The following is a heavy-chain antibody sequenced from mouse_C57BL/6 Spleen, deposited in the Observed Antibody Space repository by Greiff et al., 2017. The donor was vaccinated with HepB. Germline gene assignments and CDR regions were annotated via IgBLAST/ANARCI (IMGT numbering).Heavy chain of an antibody. V-gene: IGHV10-1*01. CDR2: IRSKSNNYAT. J-gene: IGHJ4*01. CDR1: GFSFNTYA. Sequence: VESGGGLVQPKGSLKLSCAASGFSFNTYAMNWVRQAPGKGLEWVARIRSKSNNYATYYADSVKDRFTISRDDSESMLYLQMNNLKTEDTAMYYCVRHRTYAMDYWGQGTSVTVSS. CDR3: VRHRTYAMDY.